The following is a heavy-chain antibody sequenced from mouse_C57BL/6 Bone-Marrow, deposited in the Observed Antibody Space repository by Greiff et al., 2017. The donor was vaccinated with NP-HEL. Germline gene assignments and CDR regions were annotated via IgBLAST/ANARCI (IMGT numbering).Heavy chain of an antibody. CDR2: IDPSDSYT. Sequence: VQLQQPGAELVRPGTSVKLSCKASGYTFTSYWMHWVKQRPGQGLEWIGVIDPSDSYTNYNQKFKGKATLTVDTSSSTAYMQLSSLTSEDSAVYYCARPAVVAEGWFAYWGQGTLVTVSA. CDR1: GYTFTSYW. V-gene: IGHV1-59*01. J-gene: IGHJ3*01. D-gene: IGHD1-1*01. CDR3: ARPAVVAEGWFAY.